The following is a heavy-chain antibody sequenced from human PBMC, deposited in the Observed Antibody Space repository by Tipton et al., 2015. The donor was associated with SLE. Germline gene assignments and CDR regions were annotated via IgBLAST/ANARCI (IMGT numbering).Heavy chain of an antibody. CDR3: ARVAETGNYMDV. J-gene: IGHJ6*03. CDR1: TYSISNGHY. CDR2: VYHTGNT. V-gene: IGHV4-38-2*02. D-gene: IGHD3-10*01. Sequence: TLSLTCSVSTYSISNGHYWAWVRQPPGKGLEWIGTVYHTGNTYYNPSLKSRVRMSVDTSKNQISLKLNSVIAADTAVYYCARVAETGNYMDVWGKGTTVTVSS.